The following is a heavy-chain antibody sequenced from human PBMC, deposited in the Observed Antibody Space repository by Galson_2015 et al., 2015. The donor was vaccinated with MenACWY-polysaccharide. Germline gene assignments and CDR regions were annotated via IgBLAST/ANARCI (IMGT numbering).Heavy chain of an antibody. Sequence: SLRLSCAASAFTFSSYAMTWVRQAPGKGLEWVSGISGSGGSTYYADSVKGRFTISRDNSKNTLYLQMNSLRAEDTAAYYCAKNPKYAAAATGSYFDYWGQGTLVTVSS. CDR2: ISGSGGST. V-gene: IGHV3-23*01. CDR1: AFTFSSYA. CDR3: AKNPKYAAAATGSYFDY. J-gene: IGHJ4*02. D-gene: IGHD6-13*01.